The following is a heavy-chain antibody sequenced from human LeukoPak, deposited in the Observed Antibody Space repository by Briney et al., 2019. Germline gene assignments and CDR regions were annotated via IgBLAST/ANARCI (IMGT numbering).Heavy chain of an antibody. CDR3: ANEIRPNDY. J-gene: IGHJ4*02. CDR1: EFHFSTHA. Sequence: PGGSLRLSCAASEFHFSTHAMTWVRQAPGKGLEWVSAISISGTKTYYADSVKGRFTISRDNSKNTLYLQMYSLRAEDTAVYYCANEIRPNDYWGQGTLVTVSA. D-gene: IGHD4-17*01. CDR2: ISISGTKT. V-gene: IGHV3-23*01.